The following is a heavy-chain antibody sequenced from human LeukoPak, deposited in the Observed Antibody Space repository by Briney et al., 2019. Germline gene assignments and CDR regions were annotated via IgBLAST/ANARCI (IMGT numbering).Heavy chain of an antibody. J-gene: IGHJ4*02. V-gene: IGHV3-21*01. D-gene: IGHD3-3*01. CDR1: GFTFSSYS. Sequence: GGSLRLSCAASGFTFSSYSMNWVRQAPGKGLEWVSSISSSSSYIYYADSVKGRFTISRDNAKNSLYLQMNSLRAEDTAVYYCARAGASTYYDFWSGYYWLDYWGQGTLVTASS. CDR3: ARAGASTYYDFWSGYYWLDY. CDR2: ISSSSSYI.